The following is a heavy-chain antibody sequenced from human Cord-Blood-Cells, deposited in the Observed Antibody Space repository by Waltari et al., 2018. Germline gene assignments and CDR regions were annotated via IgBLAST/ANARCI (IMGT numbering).Heavy chain of an antibody. V-gene: IGHV3-21*01. CDR2: ISSSSSYI. CDR1: GFTFSSYS. CDR3: ARSRIAARPRDAFDI. Sequence: EVQLVESGGGLVKPGGSLRLSCAASGFTFSSYSMNWVRQAPGKGLEWVSSISSSSSYIYYADSVKGRFTISRDNAKNSLYLQMNSLRAEDTAVYYCARSRIAARPRDAFDIWGQGTMVTVSS. J-gene: IGHJ3*02. D-gene: IGHD6-6*01.